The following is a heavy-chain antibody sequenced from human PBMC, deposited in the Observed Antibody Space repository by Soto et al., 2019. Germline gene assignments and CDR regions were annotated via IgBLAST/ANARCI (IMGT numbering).Heavy chain of an antibody. CDR1: GCKFSRYC. V-gene: IGHV3-23*01. Sequence: GVSMRVSSRAAGCKFSRYCGSWVSKAPGKGLECVSAISSSGGSTYYVDSVKGRFTISRDNSKNTVYLQMSSLRVEDTTVYYCVKGEYYYDSSGYYPFDYWGQGTLVTVS. CDR2: ISSSGGST. CDR3: VKGEYYYDSSGYYPFDY. J-gene: IGHJ4*02. D-gene: IGHD3-22*01.